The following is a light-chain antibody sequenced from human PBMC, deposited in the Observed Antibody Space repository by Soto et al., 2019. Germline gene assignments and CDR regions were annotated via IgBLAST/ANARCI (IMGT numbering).Light chain of an antibody. CDR2: DAS. J-gene: IGKJ1*01. Sequence: EIVLTQSPATLSLSPGERATLSCRASQSVSSYLAWYQQKPGQAPRLLIYDASNRATGIPARFSGSGSGTDFTLTISSLGPKCFAGYYCQQRSNRTRLLGQWTKEEIK. CDR1: QSVSSY. V-gene: IGKV3-11*01. CDR3: QQRSNRTRL.